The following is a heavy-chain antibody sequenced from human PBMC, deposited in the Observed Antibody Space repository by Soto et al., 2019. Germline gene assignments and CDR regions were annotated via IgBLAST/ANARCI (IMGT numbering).Heavy chain of an antibody. J-gene: IGHJ4*02. CDR3: ARDLYCDSTNCSYYLDY. CDR2: IIPIFGTP. CDR1: GATFNSYA. Sequence: GASVKVSCKASGATFNSYAISWVRQAPGQGLEWMGGIIPIFGTPNYAQKFQGRVTITADKPTSTAYMELSSLRSEDTAVYYCARDLYCDSTNCSYYLDYWGPGTLVTVSS. D-gene: IGHD2-2*01. V-gene: IGHV1-69*06.